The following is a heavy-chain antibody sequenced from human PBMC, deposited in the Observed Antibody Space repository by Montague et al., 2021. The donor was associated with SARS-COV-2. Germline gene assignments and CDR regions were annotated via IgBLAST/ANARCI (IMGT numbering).Heavy chain of an antibody. V-gene: IGHV4-30-2*04. Sequence: SVRTYYNPSLKSRVTISVDTSNNHFSLKLGSVIAADTAMYYCERERGRYDYMDIWGKGTTITV. CDR2: SVRT. CDR3: ERERGRYDYMDI. J-gene: IGHJ6*03.